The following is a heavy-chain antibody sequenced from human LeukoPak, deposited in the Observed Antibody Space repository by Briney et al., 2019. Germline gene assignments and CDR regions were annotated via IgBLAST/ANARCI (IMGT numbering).Heavy chain of an antibody. V-gene: IGHV1-18*01. D-gene: IGHD2-15*01. CDR3: ARGRVVVVAATIAYYYYYGMDV. J-gene: IGHJ6*02. CDR2: ISAYNGNT. CDR1: GYTFTSYG. Sequence: ASVKVSCKASGYTFTSYGISWVRQAPGQGLEWMGWISAYNGNTNYAQKLQGRVTMTTDTSTSTAYMELRSLRSDDTAVYYCARGRVVVVAATIAYYYYYGMDVWGQGTTVTVSS.